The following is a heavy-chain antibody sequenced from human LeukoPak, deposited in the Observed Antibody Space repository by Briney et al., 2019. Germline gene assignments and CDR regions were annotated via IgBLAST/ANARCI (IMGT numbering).Heavy chain of an antibody. CDR3: ARVFSSGWYRDYFDY. V-gene: IGHV3-21*01. CDR2: ISSSSSYI. J-gene: IGHJ4*02. D-gene: IGHD6-19*01. Sequence: GGSLRLSCAASGFTFSSYSMNWVRQAPGKGLEWVSGISSSSSYIYYADSMQGRFTISRDNAKNSLYLQMKSLRVEDTAVYYCARVFSSGWYRDYFDYWGQGTLVTVSS. CDR1: GFTFSSYS.